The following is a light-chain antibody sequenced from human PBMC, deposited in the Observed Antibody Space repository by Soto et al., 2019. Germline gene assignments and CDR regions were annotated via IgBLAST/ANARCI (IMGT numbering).Light chain of an antibody. CDR1: QSIYTW. CDR2: DAF. J-gene: IGKJ1*01. CDR3: QANSSKSRT. V-gene: IGKV1-5*01. Sequence: DIQLTESPSTLSASVGDRVTLTCRDTQSIYTWWDWYKPRQGKDPSLLIYDAFQCESGVTSRFSGRGTGTELTLIISSLQPEDCATYLCQANSSKSRTFGHGTKVDIK.